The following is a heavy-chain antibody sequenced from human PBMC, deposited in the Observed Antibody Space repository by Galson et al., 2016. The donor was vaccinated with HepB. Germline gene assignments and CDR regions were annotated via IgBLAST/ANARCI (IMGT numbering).Heavy chain of an antibody. D-gene: IGHD3-9*01. V-gene: IGHV1-8*02. Sequence: SVKVSCKASGYIFRDFYIHWVRQAPGQGLEWMGWMNPNSANTGYAQRFQGRVTMTRNNSISTAYMELRSLRSDDTAIYYCARGSYGVLTGYHYALEVWGQGTTVIVSS. CDR3: ARGSYGVLTGYHYALEV. CDR2: MNPNSANT. J-gene: IGHJ6*02. CDR1: GYIFRDFY.